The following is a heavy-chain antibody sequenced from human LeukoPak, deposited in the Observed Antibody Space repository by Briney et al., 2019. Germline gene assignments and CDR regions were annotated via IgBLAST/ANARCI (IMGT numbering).Heavy chain of an antibody. CDR2: INPNSGGT. Sequence: ASVKVSCKASGYTFTGYYMHWVRQAPGQGLEWMGWINPNSGGTNYAQKFQGRVTMTRDTSISTAYMELSRLRSDDTAVYYCARDRLVVVPAAMVNWFDHWGQGTLVTVSS. J-gene: IGHJ5*02. D-gene: IGHD2-2*01. CDR3: ARDRLVVVPAAMVNWFDH. V-gene: IGHV1-2*02. CDR1: GYTFTGYY.